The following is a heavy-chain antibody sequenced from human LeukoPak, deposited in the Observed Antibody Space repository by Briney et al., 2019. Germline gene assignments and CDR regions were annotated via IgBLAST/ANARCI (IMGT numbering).Heavy chain of an antibody. Sequence: GGSLRLSCAASISTFSTYSMNWVRQAPGKGLEWISYITSSSSNIYYADSVKGQFTISRDNAKKSLYLQMNNLRAEDTAVYYCARLHSDAFDIWGQGTMVTVSS. CDR2: ITSSSSNI. D-gene: IGHD3-3*02. V-gene: IGHV3-48*01. CDR3: ARLHSDAFDI. J-gene: IGHJ3*02. CDR1: ISTFSTYS.